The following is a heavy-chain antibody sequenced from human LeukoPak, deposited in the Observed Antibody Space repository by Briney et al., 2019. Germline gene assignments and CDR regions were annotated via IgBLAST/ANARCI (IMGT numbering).Heavy chain of an antibody. J-gene: IGHJ4*02. CDR1: GGSISSGGYY. CDR3: ARRGSYFWGRFDY. V-gene: IGHV4-31*03. D-gene: IGHD1-26*01. CDR2: IYYSGST. Sequence: SETLSLTCTVSGGSISSGGYYWSWIRQHPGQGLEWIGYIYYSGSTYYNPSLKSRVTISVDTSKNQFSLKLSSVTAADTAVYYCARRGSYFWGRFDYWGQGTLVTVSS.